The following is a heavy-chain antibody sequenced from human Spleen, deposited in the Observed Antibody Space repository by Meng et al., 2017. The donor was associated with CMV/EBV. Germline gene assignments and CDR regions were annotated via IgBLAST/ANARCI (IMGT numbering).Heavy chain of an antibody. CDR1: GYTFTSYG. J-gene: IGHJ6*02. Sequence: ASVKVSCKASGYTFTSYGISWVRQAPGQGLEWMGWISAYNGNTNYAQKLQGRVTMTTDTSTSTAYMELRSLRSDDTAVYYCARDIVREQVESSYYYYGMDVWGQGTTVTVSS. V-gene: IGHV1-18*01. D-gene: IGHD1-1*01. CDR3: ARDIVREQVESSYYYYGMDV. CDR2: ISAYNGNT.